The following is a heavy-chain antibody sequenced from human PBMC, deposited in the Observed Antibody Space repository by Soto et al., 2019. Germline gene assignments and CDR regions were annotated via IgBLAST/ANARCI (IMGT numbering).Heavy chain of an antibody. Sequence: ASVKVSCKASGGTFSSYAISWVRQAPGQGLEWMGRIIPILGIANYAQKFQGRVTITADKSTSTAYMELSNLRSEDTAVYYCARDHRHQWGITMIVVDNYYYYGMDVWGQGTTVTVSS. D-gene: IGHD3-22*01. CDR2: IIPILGIA. J-gene: IGHJ6*02. V-gene: IGHV1-69*04. CDR3: ARDHRHQWGITMIVVDNYYYYGMDV. CDR1: GGTFSSYA.